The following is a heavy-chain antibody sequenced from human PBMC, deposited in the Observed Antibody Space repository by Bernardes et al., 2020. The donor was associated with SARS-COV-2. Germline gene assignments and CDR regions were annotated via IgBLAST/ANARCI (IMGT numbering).Heavy chain of an antibody. J-gene: IGHJ3*02. V-gene: IGHV3-48*02. CDR2: ISSSGNTF. CDR3: ARGGVVRQDAFDI. Sequence: GGSLRLSCEASGFTFSNSNMNWVRQAPGKGLEWISYISSSGNTFYYADSVKGRFTISRDNAKNSLYLQMTNLRDEDTAVYFCARGGVVRQDAFDIWGQATMTIVSS. D-gene: IGHD2-8*01. CDR1: GFTFSNSN.